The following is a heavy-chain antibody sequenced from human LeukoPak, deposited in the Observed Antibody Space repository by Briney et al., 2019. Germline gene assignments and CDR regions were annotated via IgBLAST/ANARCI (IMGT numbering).Heavy chain of an antibody. CDR2: ISGSGGST. D-gene: IGHD6-19*01. CDR1: GFTFSSYA. J-gene: IGHJ4*02. CDR3: AKQNRLGQWLAYFDY. V-gene: IGHV3-23*01. Sequence: GGSLRLSCAASGFTFSSYAMSWVRQAPGKGLEAGSAISGSGGSTYYADSVKGRFTISRDNSKNTPYLQMTSLRAEDTAVYYCAKQNRLGQWLAYFDYWGQGTLVTVSS.